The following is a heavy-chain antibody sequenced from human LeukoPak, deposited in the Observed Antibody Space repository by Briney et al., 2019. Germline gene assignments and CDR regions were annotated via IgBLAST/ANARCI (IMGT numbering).Heavy chain of an antibody. CDR3: ARGRGFPYYFDY. V-gene: IGHV3-30-3*01. D-gene: IGHD3-10*01. Sequence: GGSLRLSCAASGFTFSSYAMHWVRQAPGKGLEWVAVISYDGSNKYYADSVKGRFTISRDNSKNTLYLQMNSLRAEDTAVYYCARGRGFPYYFDYWGQGTLVTVSS. CDR2: ISYDGSNK. J-gene: IGHJ4*02. CDR1: GFTFSSYA.